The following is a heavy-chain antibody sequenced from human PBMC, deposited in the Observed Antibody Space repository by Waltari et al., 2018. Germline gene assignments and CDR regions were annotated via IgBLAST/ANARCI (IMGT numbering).Heavy chain of an antibody. CDR2: DNTEGTRN. J-gene: IGHJ5*02. CDR3: GTLEAIAS. V-gene: IGHV3-74*01. Sequence: EAQVVESGGGLVQPGGSLSLSCTASGFTFGPYWMHWVRQVPGKGMVLCSGDNTEGTRNNYPDPLKGLLTIDRDKCRNRVHLKMTSRGAEETALYCDGTLEAIASWGEGTLGTVSS. CDR1: GFTFGPYW. D-gene: IGHD2-21*01.